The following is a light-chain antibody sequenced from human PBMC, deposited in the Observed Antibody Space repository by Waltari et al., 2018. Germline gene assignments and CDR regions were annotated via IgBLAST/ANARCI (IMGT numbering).Light chain of an antibody. V-gene: IGKV3-20*01. CDR3: QHYVRLPAT. J-gene: IGKJ1*01. CDR1: QSFSRT. CDR2: GAS. Sequence: EIVLTQSPGTLSLSPGERATLSFRASQSFSRTLAWYQQKPGQAPKLLIYGASIRASGIPDRFSGSGSGTDFSLTISSLEPEDFAIYFCQHYVRLPATFGQGTKVEIK.